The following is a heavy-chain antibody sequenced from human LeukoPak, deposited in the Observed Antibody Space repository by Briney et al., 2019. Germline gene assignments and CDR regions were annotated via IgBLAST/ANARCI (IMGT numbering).Heavy chain of an antibody. Sequence: SETLSLTCTVSGGSIGSYYWSWIRQPPGKGLEWIGYIYYSGSTNYNPSLKSRVTISVDTSKNQFSLKLSSVTAADTAVYYCAREADYYDSSGLMDYWGQGTLVTVSS. J-gene: IGHJ4*02. V-gene: IGHV4-59*01. D-gene: IGHD3-22*01. CDR2: IYYSGST. CDR1: GGSIGSYY. CDR3: AREADYYDSSGLMDY.